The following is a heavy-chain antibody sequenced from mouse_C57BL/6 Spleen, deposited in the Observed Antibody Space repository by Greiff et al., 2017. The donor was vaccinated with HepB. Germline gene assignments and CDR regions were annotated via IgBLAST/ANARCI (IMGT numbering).Heavy chain of an antibody. CDR2: IDPETGGT. D-gene: IGHD2-4*01. CDR3: TRWYDYVSYYYAMDY. CDR1: GYTFTDYE. V-gene: IGHV1-15*01. J-gene: IGHJ4*01. Sequence: QVQLQQSGAELVRPGASVTLSCKASGYTFTDYEMHWVKQTPVHGLEWIGAIDPETGGTAYNQKFKGKAILTADKSSSTAYMELRSLTSEDSAVYYCTRWYDYVSYYYAMDYWGQGTSVTVSS.